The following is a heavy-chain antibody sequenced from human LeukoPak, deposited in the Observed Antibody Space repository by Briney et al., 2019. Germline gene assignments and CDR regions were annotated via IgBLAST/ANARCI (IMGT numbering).Heavy chain of an antibody. J-gene: IGHJ4*02. CDR3: ARVPPADYYDSSGYFDY. V-gene: IGHV4-59*01. Sequence: SETLSLTCTVSGGSISSYYWSRIRQPPGKGLEWIGYIYYSGSTNYNPSLKSRVTISVDTSKNQFSLKLSSVTAADTAVYYCARVPPADYYDSSGYFDYWGQGTLVTVSS. D-gene: IGHD3-22*01. CDR2: IYYSGST. CDR1: GGSISSYY.